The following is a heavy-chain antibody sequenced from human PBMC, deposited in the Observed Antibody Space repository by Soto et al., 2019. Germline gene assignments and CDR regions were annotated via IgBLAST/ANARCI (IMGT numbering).Heavy chain of an antibody. CDR3: ALGSWSGETFAI. D-gene: IGHD6-13*01. V-gene: IGHV1-69*02. J-gene: IGHJ3*02. CDR2: IIPMLAIT. Sequence: QVQLVQSGAEVKKPGSSVKVSCKASGGTFNVYTIIWVRQAPGQGLEWMGRIIPMLAITNYAQRFQGRVTLTADTSTTTADMELGSLTSEDTAVYYCALGSWSGETFAIWGQGTLVTVSS. CDR1: GGTFNVYT.